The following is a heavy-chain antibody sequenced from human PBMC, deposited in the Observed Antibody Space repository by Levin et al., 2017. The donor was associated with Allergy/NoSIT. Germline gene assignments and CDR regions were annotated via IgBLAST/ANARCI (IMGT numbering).Heavy chain of an antibody. D-gene: IGHD1-1*01. Sequence: GGSLRLSCAASGFTFSSYDMHWVRQATGNGLEWVSAIGTAGDTYYPGSVKGRFTISRENAKNSLYLQMNSLRAGDTAVYYCARAGPKTANYYYGMDVWGQGTTVTVSS. CDR2: IGTAGDT. V-gene: IGHV3-13*01. J-gene: IGHJ6*02. CDR3: ARAGPKTANYYYGMDV. CDR1: GFTFSSYD.